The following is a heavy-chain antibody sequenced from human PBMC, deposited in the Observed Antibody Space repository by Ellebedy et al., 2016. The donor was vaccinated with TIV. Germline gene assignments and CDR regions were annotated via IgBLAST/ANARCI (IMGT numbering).Heavy chain of an antibody. D-gene: IGHD3-10*01. CDR3: ARETYNDVDLKLWGIFDI. V-gene: IGHV3-66*01. Sequence: GGSLRLSCAASELTVTSNFMSWVRQAQGKGLAWVSTIAIDSTTYYADSVKGRFTISRDNSKNTLDIQMNSLRAEDTAVYYCARETYNDVDLKLWGIFDIWGQGTMVTVSS. J-gene: IGHJ3*02. CDR2: IAIDSTT. CDR1: ELTVTSNF.